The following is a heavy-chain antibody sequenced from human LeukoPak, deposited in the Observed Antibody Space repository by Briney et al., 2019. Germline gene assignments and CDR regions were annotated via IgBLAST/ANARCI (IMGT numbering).Heavy chain of an antibody. Sequence: PSETLSLTRTVSGGSISSYYWSWIRQPPGKGLEWIGYIHYSGNTNYNPSLKSRVTISVDTSKNQFSLNLTSVTAADTAVYYCARDRQLSSTWYIDAFEIWGQGTMVTVSS. CDR1: GGSISSYY. CDR2: IHYSGNT. D-gene: IGHD6-13*01. J-gene: IGHJ3*02. V-gene: IGHV4-59*01. CDR3: ARDRQLSSTWYIDAFEI.